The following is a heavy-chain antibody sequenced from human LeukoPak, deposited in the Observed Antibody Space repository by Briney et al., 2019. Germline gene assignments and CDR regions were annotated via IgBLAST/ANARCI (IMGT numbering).Heavy chain of an antibody. Sequence: GGSLRLSCAASGFTFSSYAMSWVRQAPGKGLEWVSAISGSGGSTYYADSVKGRFTISRDNSKNTLYLQMNSLRAEGTAVYYCAKEKGDSSGYYYGDDYWGQGTLVTVSS. CDR3: AKEKGDSSGYYYGDDY. CDR2: ISGSGGST. CDR1: GFTFSSYA. D-gene: IGHD3-22*01. J-gene: IGHJ4*02. V-gene: IGHV3-23*01.